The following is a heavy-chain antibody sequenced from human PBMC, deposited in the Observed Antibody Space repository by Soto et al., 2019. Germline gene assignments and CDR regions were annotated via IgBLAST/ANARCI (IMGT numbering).Heavy chain of an antibody. CDR3: ARHGGTITGTTFYGSGGIFDY. Sequence: GESLKISCKGSGYSFTSYWIGWVRQMPGKGLEWMGIIYPGDSDTRYSPSFQGQVTISADKSISTAYLQWSSLKASDTAMYYCARHGGTITGTTFYGSGGIFDYWGQGTLVTVSS. CDR1: GYSFTSYW. J-gene: IGHJ4*02. D-gene: IGHD1-7*01. V-gene: IGHV5-51*01. CDR2: IYPGDSDT.